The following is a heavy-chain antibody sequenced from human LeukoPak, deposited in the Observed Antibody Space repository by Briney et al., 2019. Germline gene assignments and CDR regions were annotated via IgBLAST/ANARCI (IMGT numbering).Heavy chain of an antibody. D-gene: IGHD6-6*01. CDR2: IYSGGST. J-gene: IGHJ4*02. V-gene: IGHV3-53*01. CDR3: AKEEQQFDYFDY. CDR1: GFTVSSSN. Sequence: GGSLRLSCSASGFTVSSSNMNWVRQAPGKGLEWISVIYSGGSTHYADSVKGRFTISRDNSKNTLFLQMNSMRAEDTAVYYCAKEEQQFDYFDYWGQGTLVTVSS.